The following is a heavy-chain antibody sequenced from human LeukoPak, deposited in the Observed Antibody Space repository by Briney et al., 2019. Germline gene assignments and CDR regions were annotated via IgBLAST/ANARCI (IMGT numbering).Heavy chain of an antibody. J-gene: IGHJ5*02. V-gene: IGHV3-23*01. CDR3: AKGKAAGAVDWFDP. CDR1: GFTFSNYA. D-gene: IGHD6-13*01. Sequence: GGSLRLSCAASGFTFSNYAMTWVRQAPGKGLEWVSSITGGGDTYYVDSVKGRFTVSRDNSKNTLYLQINSLTADDTALYYCAKGKAAGAVDWFDPWGQGTLVTVSS. CDR2: ITGGGDT.